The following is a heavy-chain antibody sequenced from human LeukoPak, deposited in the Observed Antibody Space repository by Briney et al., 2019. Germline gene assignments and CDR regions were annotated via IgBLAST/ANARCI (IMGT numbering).Heavy chain of an antibody. J-gene: IGHJ6*02. CDR1: GFVVTSAY. D-gene: IGHD3-10*02. CDR2: IYSGGST. V-gene: IGHV3-66*01. CDR3: TRDVNSPMFGRYGMDV. Sequence: PGGSLRLSRAASGFVVTSAYMSWVRQAPGKGLEGVAFIYSGGSTYYADSVKGRFTISRDSSNNTLSLQMDGLRAEDTALYYCTRDVNSPMFGRYGMDVWGQGTAVAVSS.